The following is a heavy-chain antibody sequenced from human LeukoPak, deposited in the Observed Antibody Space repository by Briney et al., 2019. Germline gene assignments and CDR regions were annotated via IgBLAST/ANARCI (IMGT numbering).Heavy chain of an antibody. CDR1: GFTFSSYA. Sequence: PGGSLRLSCAASGFTFSSYAMHWVRQAPGKGLEWVAVISYDGSNKYHADSVKGRFTISRDNSKNTLYLQMNSLRAEDTAVYYCAKELTEEAFDIWGQGTMVTVSS. CDR2: ISYDGSNK. D-gene: IGHD3-9*01. CDR3: AKELTEEAFDI. J-gene: IGHJ3*02. V-gene: IGHV3-30*04.